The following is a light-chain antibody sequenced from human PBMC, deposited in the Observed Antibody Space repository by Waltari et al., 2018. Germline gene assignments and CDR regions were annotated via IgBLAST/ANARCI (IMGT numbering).Light chain of an antibody. CDR2: KVS. J-gene: IGKJ1*01. Sequence: DVVMSQSPLSLPVTLGQPASISCRSSQSLVHSDGNTHLNWFQQRPGQSPRRLFYKVSNRDSGVPDRFSGSGSGTDFTLKISRVEAEDVGVYYCMQGTHWPWTFGQGTKVDIK. CDR3: MQGTHWPWT. V-gene: IGKV2-30*02. CDR1: QSLVHSDGNTH.